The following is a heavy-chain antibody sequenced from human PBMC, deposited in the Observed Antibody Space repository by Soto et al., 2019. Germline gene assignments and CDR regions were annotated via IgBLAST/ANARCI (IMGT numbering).Heavy chain of an antibody. V-gene: IGHV3-48*02. CDR1: GFMIDSYA. Sequence: EVQLVESGGGLVQPGGSLRLSCVASGFMIDSYAMNWVRQAPGKGLEWVSYITHGGDRIYYAESLKGRITISRDNARNSLSLQMTILIDAGTAVYDCPKSADSAGWGGDSWGEGPLVTVS. D-gene: IGHD3-10*01. J-gene: IGHJ4*02. CDR2: ITHGGDRI. CDR3: PKSADSAGWGGDS.